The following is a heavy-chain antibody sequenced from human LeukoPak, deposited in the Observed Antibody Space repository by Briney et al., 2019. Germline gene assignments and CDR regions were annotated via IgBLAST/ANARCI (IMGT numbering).Heavy chain of an antibody. J-gene: IGHJ4*02. CDR2: ISSSGSTI. Sequence: GGSLRLSCAASGFTFSSYEMIWVRQAPGKGLEWVSYISSSGSTIYYADSVKGRFTISRDNAKNSLYLQMNSLRAEDTAVYYCARSSVVVIDFDYWGQGTLVTVSS. V-gene: IGHV3-48*03. D-gene: IGHD3-22*01. CDR3: ARSSVVVIDFDY. CDR1: GFTFSSYE.